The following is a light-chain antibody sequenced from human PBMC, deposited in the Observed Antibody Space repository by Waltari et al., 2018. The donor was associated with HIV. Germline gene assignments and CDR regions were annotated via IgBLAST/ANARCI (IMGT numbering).Light chain of an antibody. CDR1: SSDVGGYNY. V-gene: IGLV2-14*03. J-gene: IGLJ2*01. CDR3: TSYTSSNTLVI. CDR2: HVS. Sequence: SALTQPASVSGSPGQSITISCTGTSSDVGGYNYVSWYQQHPGKAPKLMIYHVSNRPSGVSNRFSGSKSGNTASLTISGLQAEDEADYYCTSYTSSNTLVIFGGGTKLTVL.